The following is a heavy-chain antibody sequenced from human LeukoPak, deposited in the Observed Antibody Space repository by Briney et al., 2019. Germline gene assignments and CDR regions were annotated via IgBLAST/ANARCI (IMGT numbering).Heavy chain of an antibody. D-gene: IGHD3-22*01. CDR3: AREVNYYYDRRDAFDI. J-gene: IGHJ3*02. Sequence: GGSLRLSCAASGFTFSIYEMNGFGQAPGKGLEWVSYFSSSGSNIYYADSVKGRFTISRDNAKNSLYLQMNSLRVEDTAVYYCAREVNYYYDRRDAFDIWGQGTMVTGSS. CDR2: FSSSGSNI. V-gene: IGHV3-48*03. CDR1: GFTFSIYE.